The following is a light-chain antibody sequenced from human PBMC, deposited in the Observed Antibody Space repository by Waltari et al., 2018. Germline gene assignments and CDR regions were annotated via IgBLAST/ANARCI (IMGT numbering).Light chain of an antibody. CDR2: KVS. Sequence: DVVMTQSPLSLPVTLGHPASISCTSRQGLVHSDGNPYLHWFQQRPGQSPRRLIYKVSNRESGVPDRFSGSGSGTEFTLKISRVEAEDVGLYYCMQATSWPPYTFGQGTKLEIK. CDR1: QGLVHSDGNPY. CDR3: MQATSWPPYT. V-gene: IGKV2-30*02. J-gene: IGKJ2*01.